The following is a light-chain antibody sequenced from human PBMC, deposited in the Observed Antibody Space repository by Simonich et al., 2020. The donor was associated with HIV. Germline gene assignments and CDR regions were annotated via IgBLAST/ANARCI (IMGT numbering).Light chain of an antibody. CDR2: LGS. J-gene: IGKJ1*01. V-gene: IGKV2-28*01. Sequence: DIVMTQSPLSLPVTPGEPASISCRSSQSLLHSNGYNYLDWYLQKPGQSPQLLISLGSSRASGVPDRFSGIGSGTDFTLKISRVEAEDVGVYYCMQALQTPPTFGQGTKVEMK. CDR1: QSLLHSNGYNY. CDR3: MQALQTPPT.